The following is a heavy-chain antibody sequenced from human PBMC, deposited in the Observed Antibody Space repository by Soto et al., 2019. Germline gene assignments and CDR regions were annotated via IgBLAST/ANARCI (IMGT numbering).Heavy chain of an antibody. Sequence: QVQLVVSGGGLVQPGRSLSLSCAASGFTFSNYAFQWVRQTPGKGLELVAVISSDGSNKYYADSVKGRFTISRDNSKNTLYLQVNSLRAEDTAVYYCAKNYGSGTYYKVNRFDPWGQGTLVTVSS. CDR2: ISSDGSNK. J-gene: IGHJ5*02. D-gene: IGHD3-10*01. CDR3: AKNYGSGTYYKVNRFDP. CDR1: GFTFSNYA. V-gene: IGHV3-30-3*02.